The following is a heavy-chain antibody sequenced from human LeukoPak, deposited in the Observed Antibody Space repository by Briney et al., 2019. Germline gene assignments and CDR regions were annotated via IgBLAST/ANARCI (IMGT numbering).Heavy chain of an antibody. CDR3: AREVQMATNFDAFDI. V-gene: IGHV3-21*01. J-gene: IGHJ3*02. Sequence: GGSLRLSCAASGFTFSNAWMSWVRQAPGKGLEWVSSISSSSSYIYYADSVKGRFTISRDNAKNSLYLQMNSLRAEDTAVYYCAREVQMATNFDAFDIWGQGTMVTVSS. CDR1: GFTFSNAW. CDR2: ISSSSSYI. D-gene: IGHD5-24*01.